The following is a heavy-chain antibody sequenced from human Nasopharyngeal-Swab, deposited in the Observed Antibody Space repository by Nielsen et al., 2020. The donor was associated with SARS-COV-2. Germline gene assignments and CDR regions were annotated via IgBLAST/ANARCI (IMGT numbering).Heavy chain of an antibody. CDR3: ARVSITMIVVASDAFDI. V-gene: IGHV1-8*01. D-gene: IGHD3-22*01. CDR1: GYTFTSYD. CDR2: MNPNSGNT. Sequence: ASVKVSCKASGYTFTSYDINWVRQATGQGLEWMGWMNPNSGNTGYAQKFQGRVTMTRNTSIRTAYMELSSLRSEDTAVYYCARVSITMIVVASDAFDIWGQGTMVTVSS. J-gene: IGHJ3*02.